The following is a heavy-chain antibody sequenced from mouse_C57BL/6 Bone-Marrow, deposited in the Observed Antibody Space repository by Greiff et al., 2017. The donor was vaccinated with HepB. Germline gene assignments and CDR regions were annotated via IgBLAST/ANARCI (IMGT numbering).Heavy chain of an antibody. CDR3: TRDDDYDSYWYFDV. J-gene: IGHJ1*03. Sequence: EVQWVESGEGLVKPGGSLKLSCAASGFTFSSYAMSWVRQTPEKRLEWVAYISSGGDYIYYADTVKGRFTISRDNARNTLYLQMSSLKSEDTAMYYCTRDDDYDSYWYFDVWGTGTTVTVSS. V-gene: IGHV5-9-1*02. D-gene: IGHD2-4*01. CDR2: ISSGGDYI. CDR1: GFTFSSYA.